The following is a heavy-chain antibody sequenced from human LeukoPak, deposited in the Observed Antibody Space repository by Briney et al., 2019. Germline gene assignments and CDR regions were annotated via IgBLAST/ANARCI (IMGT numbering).Heavy chain of an antibody. J-gene: IGHJ4*02. CDR1: GFTFGDYA. V-gene: IGHV3-49*04. D-gene: IGHD2-21*02. CDR3: TRAPLLVVTAMLDY. CDR2: IRSKAYGGTT. Sequence: GGSLRLSCTASGFTFGDYAMSWVRQAPGKGLEWVGFIRSKAYGGTTEYAASVKGRFTISRDDSKSIAYLQMNSLKTEDTAVYYCTRAPLLVVTAMLDYWGQGTLVTVSS.